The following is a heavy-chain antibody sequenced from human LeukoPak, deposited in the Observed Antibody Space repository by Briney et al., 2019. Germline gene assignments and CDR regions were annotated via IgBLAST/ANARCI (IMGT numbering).Heavy chain of an antibody. CDR1: GFIFDNHG. V-gene: IGHV3-20*04. J-gene: IGHJ4*02. D-gene: IGHD3/OR15-3a*01. CDR3: ARVFYGGDWVDY. Sequence: PGGSLRLSCAASGFIFDNHGMSWVRQVPGKGLEWVSAINWHGGVTGYAASVKGRFTISRDNAKNSLYLQMNSLRAEDTAVYYCARVFYGGDWVDYWGQGTLVTVSS. CDR2: INWHGGVT.